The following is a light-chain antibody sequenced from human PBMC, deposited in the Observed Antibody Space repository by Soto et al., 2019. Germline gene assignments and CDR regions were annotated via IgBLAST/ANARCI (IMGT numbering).Light chain of an antibody. CDR3: QQHNSFSIT. CDR1: QTISSW. J-gene: IGKJ5*01. Sequence: DIQMTQSPSTLSGSVGDRVTITCRASQTISSWLAWYQQKPGKAPKLLIYKASTLKSGVPSRFSGSGSGTEFTLTISSLQPDDFATYYCQQHNSFSITFGQGTRLEN. V-gene: IGKV1-5*03. CDR2: KAS.